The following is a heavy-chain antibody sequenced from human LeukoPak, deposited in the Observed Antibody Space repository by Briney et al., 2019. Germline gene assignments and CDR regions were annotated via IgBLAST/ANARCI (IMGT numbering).Heavy chain of an antibody. Sequence: GASVKVSCKASGYTFTGYYMHWVRQAPGQGLEWVGWINPNSGGTNYAQKFQGRVTMTRDTSISTAYMELSRLRSDDTAVYYCARTPGYYDSSGYYDHDYWGQGTLVTVSS. V-gene: IGHV1-2*02. J-gene: IGHJ4*02. CDR1: GYTFTGYY. CDR2: INPNSGGT. CDR3: ARTPGYYDSSGYYDHDY. D-gene: IGHD3-22*01.